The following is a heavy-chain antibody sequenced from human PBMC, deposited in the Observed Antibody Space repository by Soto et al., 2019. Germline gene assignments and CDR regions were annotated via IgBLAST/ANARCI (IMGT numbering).Heavy chain of an antibody. V-gene: IGHV3-53*01. D-gene: IGHD3-3*01. CDR1: GFTVNNYY. CDR3: ARGSLYDLGRKFDT. J-gene: IGHJ4*02. CDR2: IYGGGST. Sequence: EVKVLESGGGLIQPGGSLRLACAASGFTVNNYYMAWVRQAPGKGLEWVSAIYGGGSTYYADSVKGRFTISSDNFKNMLYIQMSSLRVEDTAVYYCARGSLYDLGRKFDTWCQGTLVTGST.